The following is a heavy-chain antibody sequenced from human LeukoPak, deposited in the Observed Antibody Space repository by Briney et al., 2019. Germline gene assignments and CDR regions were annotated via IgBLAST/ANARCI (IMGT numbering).Heavy chain of an antibody. J-gene: IGHJ4*02. CDR3: ARDFAREFTIDY. V-gene: IGHV3-48*01. Sequence: PGGSLRLSCAASGFTFSNYNMTWVRQPPEKGLQWVSYISSSSNIIYYADSVKGRFTISRDNAKNSLFLQMNSLRAEDTAVYYCARDFAREFTIDYWGQGTLVTVSS. D-gene: IGHD3-10*01. CDR1: GFTFSNYN. CDR2: ISSSSNII.